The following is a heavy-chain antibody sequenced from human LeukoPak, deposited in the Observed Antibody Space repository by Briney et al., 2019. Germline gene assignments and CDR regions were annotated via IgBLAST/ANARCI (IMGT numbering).Heavy chain of an antibody. Sequence: GGSLRLSCTASGFTFRSYEMIWVRQAAGKGLEWVAYINGGGSRMLYADSVKGRFTICRDDAKNSLYLQMNSLRTEDTGVYSCARESDSGGYRFDYWGQGSLVTVSS. CDR2: INGGGSRM. V-gene: IGHV3-48*03. CDR1: GFTFRSYE. CDR3: ARESDSGGYRFDY. J-gene: IGHJ4*02. D-gene: IGHD3-22*01.